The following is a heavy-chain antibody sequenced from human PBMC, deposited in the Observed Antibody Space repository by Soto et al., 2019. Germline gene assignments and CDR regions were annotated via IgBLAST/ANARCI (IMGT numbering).Heavy chain of an antibody. CDR2: IIPIFGTA. CDR1: GGTFSSYA. CDR3: AKTAMGRGVRYYYYGMDV. V-gene: IGHV1-69*01. J-gene: IGHJ6*02. D-gene: IGHD5-18*01. Sequence: QVQLVQSGAEVEKPGSSVKVSCKASGGTFSSYAISWVRQAPGQGLEWMGGIIPIFGTANYAQKFQGRVTITADESTSTAYMELSSLRSEDTAVYYCAKTAMGRGVRYYYYGMDVWGQGTTVTVSS.